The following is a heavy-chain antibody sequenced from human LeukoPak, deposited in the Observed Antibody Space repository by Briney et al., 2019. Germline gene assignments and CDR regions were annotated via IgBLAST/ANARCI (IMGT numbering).Heavy chain of an antibody. CDR2: IYTSGST. J-gene: IGHJ6*03. CDR1: GGSISSYY. CDR3: AKSIASAGTNSCYYMDV. V-gene: IGHV4-4*07. Sequence: SETLSLTCTVSGGSISSYYWSWIRQPAGKGLEWIGRIYTSGSTNYNPSLKSRVTMSVDTSKNQFSLKLSSVTAADTAVYFCAKSIASAGTNSCYYMDVWGTGTTVTVSS. D-gene: IGHD6-13*01.